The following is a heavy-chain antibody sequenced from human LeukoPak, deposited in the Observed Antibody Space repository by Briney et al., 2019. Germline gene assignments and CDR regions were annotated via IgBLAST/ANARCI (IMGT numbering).Heavy chain of an antibody. CDR1: GFTFSSYW. J-gene: IGHJ3*02. D-gene: IGHD5-12*01. V-gene: IGHV3-7*01. Sequence: GGSLRLSCAASGFTFSSYWMSWVRQAPGKGLEWVANIKQDGSEKYYVDSVKGRFTISRDNAKNSLYLQMNSLRAEDTAVYYCARESSGYGNDAFDIWGQGTMVTVSS. CDR3: ARESSGYGNDAFDI. CDR2: IKQDGSEK.